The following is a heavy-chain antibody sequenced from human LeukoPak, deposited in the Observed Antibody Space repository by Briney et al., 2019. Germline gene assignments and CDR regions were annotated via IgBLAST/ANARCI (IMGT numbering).Heavy chain of an antibody. D-gene: IGHD3-3*01. CDR2: IVVGSGNT. V-gene: IGHV1-58*02. J-gene: IGHJ4*02. CDR1: GFTFTSSA. Sequence: SVTVSCKASGFTFTSSAMQWVRQARGQRLGWIGWIVVGSGNTNYAQKFQERVTITRDMSTSTAYMELSSLRSEDTAVYYCAATYYDFWSGYPNFDYWGQRCLVTVSS. CDR3: AATYYDFWSGYPNFDY.